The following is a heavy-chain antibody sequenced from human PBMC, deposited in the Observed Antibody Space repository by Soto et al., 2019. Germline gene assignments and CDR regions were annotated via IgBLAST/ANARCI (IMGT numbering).Heavy chain of an antibody. D-gene: IGHD5-12*01. CDR2: ISGSGGST. J-gene: IGHJ4*02. V-gene: IGHV3-23*01. CDR3: AKVLATMMAPHYFDY. Sequence: PGKGLEWVSAISGSGGSTYYADSVKGRFTISRDNSKNTLYLQMNSLRAEDTAVYYCAKVLATMMAPHYFDYWGQGTLVTVSS.